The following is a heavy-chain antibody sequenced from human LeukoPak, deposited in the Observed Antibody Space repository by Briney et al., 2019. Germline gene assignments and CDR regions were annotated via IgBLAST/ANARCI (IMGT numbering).Heavy chain of an antibody. J-gene: IGHJ4*02. D-gene: IGHD5-18*01. CDR3: AKDNSRRGYSYGCSDY. CDR1: GFTFDDYA. V-gene: IGHV3-9*01. CDR2: ISWNSGSI. Sequence: GGSLRLSCAASGFTFDDYAMHWVRQAPGKGLEWVSGISWNSGSIGYADSVTGRFTISRDNAKNSLYLQMNSLRAEDTALYYCAKDNSRRGYSYGCSDYWGQGTLVTVSS.